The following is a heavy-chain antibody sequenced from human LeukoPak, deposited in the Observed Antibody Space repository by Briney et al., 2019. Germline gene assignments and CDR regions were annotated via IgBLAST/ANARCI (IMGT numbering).Heavy chain of an antibody. Sequence: PGGSLRLSCAASGFTFSSYWMSWVRQAPGKGLEWVANINQDGSEKYYVDSVKGRFTISRDNAKNSLYLQMNSLRAEDTAVYYCASATYYDRLTGYPHYYYGMDVWGQGTTVTASS. J-gene: IGHJ6*02. V-gene: IGHV3-7*01. CDR1: GFTFSSYW. CDR3: ASATYYDRLTGYPHYYYGMDV. D-gene: IGHD3-9*01. CDR2: INQDGSEK.